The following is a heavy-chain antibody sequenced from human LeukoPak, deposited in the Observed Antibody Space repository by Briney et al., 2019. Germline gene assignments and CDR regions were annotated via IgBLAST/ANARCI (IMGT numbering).Heavy chain of an antibody. CDR2: ISAYNGST. V-gene: IGHV1-18*01. D-gene: IGHD1-26*01. Sequence: ASVKVSCKASGYTSTSYGISWVRQAPGQGLEWMGWISAYNGSTNYAQKLQGRVTMTTDTSTSTAYMELRSLRSDDTAVYYCARCKRWGSYKANDAFDIWGQGTMVTVSS. CDR3: ARCKRWGSYKANDAFDI. CDR1: GYTSTSYG. J-gene: IGHJ3*02.